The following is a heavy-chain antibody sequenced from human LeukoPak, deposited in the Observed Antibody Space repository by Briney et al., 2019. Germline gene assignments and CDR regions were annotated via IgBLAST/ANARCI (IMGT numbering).Heavy chain of an antibody. CDR3: ARGCSSTTCYHKFDY. CDR1: GYSFSSNW. J-gene: IGHJ4*02. V-gene: IGHV5-51*01. Sequence: GESLKISCKGSGYSFSSNWIGWVRQVPGKGLEWMGIIYPGDSATRYSPSFQGQVTISADKSISTAFLQWSSLKASDTAMYYCARGCSSTTCYHKFDYWGQGTLVTVSS. D-gene: IGHD2-2*01. CDR2: IYPGDSAT.